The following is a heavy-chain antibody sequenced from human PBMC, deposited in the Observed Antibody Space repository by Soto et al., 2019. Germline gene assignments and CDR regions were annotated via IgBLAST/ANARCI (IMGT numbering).Heavy chain of an antibody. CDR1: GYSFTSYW. CDR3: ARHVIAAAVGVLDYGMDV. D-gene: IGHD6-13*01. J-gene: IGHJ6*02. Sequence: GESLKISCKVSGYSFTSYWISWVRQMPGKGLEWMGRIDPSDSYTNYSPSFQGHVTISAGKSISTAYLQWSSLKASDTAMYYCARHVIAAAVGVLDYGMDVWGQGTTVTVSS. CDR2: IDPSDSYT. V-gene: IGHV5-10-1*01.